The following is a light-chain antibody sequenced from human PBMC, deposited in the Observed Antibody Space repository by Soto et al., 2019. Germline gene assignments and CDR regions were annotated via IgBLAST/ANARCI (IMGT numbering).Light chain of an antibody. CDR2: DAS. CDR3: QVRDVWPS. J-gene: IGKJ1*01. CDR1: QSVSTS. Sequence: VLTQSPATLSLSPGERAALSCRASQSVSTSLAWYQHKPGQAPRLFIYDASKRAPGIPARFSGSGSGTDFTLTISSLEPEDFAVYYCQVRDVWPSFGQGTKV. V-gene: IGKV3-11*01.